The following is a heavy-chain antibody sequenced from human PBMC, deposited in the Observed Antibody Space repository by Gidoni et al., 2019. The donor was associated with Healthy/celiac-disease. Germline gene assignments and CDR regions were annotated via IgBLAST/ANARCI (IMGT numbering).Heavy chain of an antibody. D-gene: IGHD3-22*01. V-gene: IGHV4-59*01. CDR3: ARVLTRYDSSGYYPSGAYYYGMDV. J-gene: IGHJ6*02. Sequence: QVQLQESGPGLVKPSETLSLPCTVSGGSISSYYWSWIRQPPGKGLEWIGYIYYSGSTNYNPSLKSRVTISVDTSKNQFSLKLSSVTAADTAVYYCARVLTRYDSSGYYPSGAYYYGMDVWGQGTTVTVSS. CDR1: GGSISSYY. CDR2: IYYSGST.